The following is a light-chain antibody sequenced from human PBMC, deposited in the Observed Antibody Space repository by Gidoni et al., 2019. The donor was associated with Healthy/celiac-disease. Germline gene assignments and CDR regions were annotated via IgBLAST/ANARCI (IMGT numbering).Light chain of an antibody. CDR1: QSVSSN. V-gene: IGKV3-15*01. J-gene: IGKJ4*01. CDR2: GAS. Sequence: EIVMTQSPATLSVSPGARATLSCRASQSVSSNLAWYQQKPGQAPSLLIYGASTRATGIPARFSGSGSGTEFTLTISSLQSEDFAVYYCQQYNNWPPLTFGGGTKVEIK. CDR3: QQYNNWPPLT.